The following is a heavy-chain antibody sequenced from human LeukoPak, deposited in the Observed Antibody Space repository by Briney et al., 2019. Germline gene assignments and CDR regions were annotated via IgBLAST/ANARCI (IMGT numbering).Heavy chain of an antibody. CDR2: INSDGSST. Sequence: SGGSLRLSCAAPGFTFSSYWMHWVRQAPGKGLVWVSRINSDGSSTSYADSVKGRFTISRDNAKNTLYLQMNSLRAEDTAVYYCARAYPSYVGTDFDYWGQGTLVTVSS. J-gene: IGHJ4*02. D-gene: IGHD5-18*01. CDR3: ARAYPSYVGTDFDY. CDR1: GFTFSSYW. V-gene: IGHV3-74*01.